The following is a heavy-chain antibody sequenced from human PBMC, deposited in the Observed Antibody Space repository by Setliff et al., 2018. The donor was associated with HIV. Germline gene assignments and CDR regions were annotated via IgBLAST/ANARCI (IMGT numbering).Heavy chain of an antibody. CDR3: AKDKGSSGWSA. CDR2: IHYSGST. V-gene: IGHV4-31*03. CDR1: GGSISSGGYY. J-gene: IGHJ5*02. D-gene: IGHD6-19*01. Sequence: SETLSLTCTVSGGSISSGGYYWSWIRQHPGKGLEWIGYIHYSGSTYFNPSLKSRVTISVDTSKNQFSLKLSSVTAADTAVYYCAKDKGSSGWSAWGQRTLVTVSS.